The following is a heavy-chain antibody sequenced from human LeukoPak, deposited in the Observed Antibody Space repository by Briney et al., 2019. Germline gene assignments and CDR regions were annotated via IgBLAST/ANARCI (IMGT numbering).Heavy chain of an antibody. CDR3: ARGEYSSSPGMIYYYYGMDV. CDR1: GFTFSSYA. Sequence: GRSLRLSCAASGFTFSSYAMPWVRQAPGKGLEWVAVISYDGSNKYYADSVRGRFTISRDNSKNTLYLQMNSLRAEDTAVYYCARGEYSSSPGMIYYYYGMDVWGQGTTVTVSS. V-gene: IGHV3-30-3*01. D-gene: IGHD6-6*01. CDR2: ISYDGSNK. J-gene: IGHJ6*02.